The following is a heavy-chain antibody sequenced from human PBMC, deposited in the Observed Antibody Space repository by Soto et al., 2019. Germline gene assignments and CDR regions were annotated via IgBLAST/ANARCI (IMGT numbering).Heavy chain of an antibody. V-gene: IGHV3-23*01. D-gene: IGHD3-10*01. J-gene: IGHJ5*02. CDR2: ISGSGGST. CDR3: ANIRATIRGVPPNWFDP. CDR1: GFTFSSYA. Sequence: GGSLRLSCAASGFTFSSYAMSWVRQAPGKWLEWVSAISGSGGSTYYADSVKGRFTISRDNSKNTLYLQMNSLRAEDTAVYYCANIRATIRGVPPNWFDPWGQGTLVTVSS.